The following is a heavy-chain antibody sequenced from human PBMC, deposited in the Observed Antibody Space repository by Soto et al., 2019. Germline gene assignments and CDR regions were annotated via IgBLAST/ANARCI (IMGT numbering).Heavy chain of an antibody. V-gene: IGHV1-69*01. Sequence: QVQLVQSGAEVKKPGSSVKVSCKASGGTFSSYAISWVRQAPGQGLEWMGGIIPIVGTANYAQRFQGRVTITADESTRTAYMELSSLRSEDTAVYYCAREKSNCGGDCSSPNNWFDPWGQGTLVTVSS. D-gene: IGHD2-21*02. J-gene: IGHJ5*02. CDR2: IIPIVGTA. CDR1: GGTFSSYA. CDR3: AREKSNCGGDCSSPNNWFDP.